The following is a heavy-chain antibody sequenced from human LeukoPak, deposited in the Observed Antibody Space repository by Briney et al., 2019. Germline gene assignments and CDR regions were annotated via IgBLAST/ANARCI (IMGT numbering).Heavy chain of an antibody. V-gene: IGHV4-34*01. D-gene: IGHD1-1*01. CDR1: GGSFSGYH. Sequence: SETLSLTCAVYGGSFSGYHWSWIRQPPGKGLEWIGEINHSGSTNYNPSLKSRVTISVDTSKNQFSLKLSSVTAADTAVYYCARLPIGYAVWGQGTMVTVSS. J-gene: IGHJ3*01. CDR2: INHSGST. CDR3: ARLPIGYAV.